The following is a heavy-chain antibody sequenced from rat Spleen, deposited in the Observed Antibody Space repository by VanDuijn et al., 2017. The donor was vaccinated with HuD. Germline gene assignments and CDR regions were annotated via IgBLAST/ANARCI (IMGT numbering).Heavy chain of an antibody. CDR2: ISSGGST. Sequence: QVQLKESGPGLVQPSQTLSLTCTVSGFSLTSHHISWVRQPPGKGLEWIAAISSGGSTYYNSVLKSRLSISRDTPKSQVFLKMNSLQTEDTAIYFCTGDRHSPGVMDAWGQGVMVTVSS. J-gene: IGHJ2*01. D-gene: IGHD1-4*01. CDR1: GFSLTSHH. V-gene: IGHV2S12*01. CDR3: TGDRHSPGVMDA.